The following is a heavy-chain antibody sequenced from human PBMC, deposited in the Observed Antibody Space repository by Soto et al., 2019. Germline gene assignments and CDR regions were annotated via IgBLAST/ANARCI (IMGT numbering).Heavy chain of an antibody. CDR1: GDSIGSYH. D-gene: IGHD3-3*02. J-gene: IGHJ4*01. V-gene: IGHV4-59*12. CDR3: ARDGIGTADMVLQT. Sequence: LSLTCSVSGDSIGSYHWSWIRQPPGKGPEWIGYIFHNGDTSYNPSLKSRVTMSVDTSKSQVSLRLTSVTAADTAIYFCARDGIGTADMVLQTWGQGVLVTVSS. CDR2: IFHNGDT.